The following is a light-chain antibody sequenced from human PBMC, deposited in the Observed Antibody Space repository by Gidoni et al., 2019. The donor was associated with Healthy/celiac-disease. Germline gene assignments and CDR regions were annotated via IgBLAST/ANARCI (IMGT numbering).Light chain of an antibody. CDR2: EVS. Sequence: QSALTQPASVSGSPGQSITIFCTGTSSDVGSYNLVSWYQPHPGKAPKLMIYEVSKRPSGVSNRFSGSKSGNTASLTISGLQAEDEADYYCCSYAGSSTWVFGGGTKLTVL. CDR3: CSYAGSSTWV. CDR1: SSDVGSYNL. V-gene: IGLV2-23*02. J-gene: IGLJ3*02.